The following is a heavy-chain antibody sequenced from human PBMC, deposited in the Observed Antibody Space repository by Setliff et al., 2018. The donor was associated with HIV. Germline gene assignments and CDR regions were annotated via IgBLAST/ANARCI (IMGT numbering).Heavy chain of an antibody. J-gene: IGHJ5*02. Sequence: GGSLRLSCLASGFTFSSYSMNWVRQAPGKGLEWISYFSRDIPRIHYADSVRGRFTISRDNAKNSLYLQMNSLRVDDTGVYYCASGEYDYSPWGQGTLVTVSS. CDR3: ASGEYDYSP. CDR2: FSRDIPRI. D-gene: IGHD4-4*01. V-gene: IGHV3-48*04. CDR1: GFTFSSYS.